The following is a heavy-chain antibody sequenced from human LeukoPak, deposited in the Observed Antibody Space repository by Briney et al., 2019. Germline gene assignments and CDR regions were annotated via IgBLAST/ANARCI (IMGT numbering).Heavy chain of an antibody. CDR2: IWYDGSNK. D-gene: IGHD6-19*01. V-gene: IGHV3-33*01. CDR3: ARGKTPGIAVSKYFQH. J-gene: IGHJ1*01. CDR1: GFTFSSYG. Sequence: GGSLRLSCAASGFTFSSYGMHWVRQAPGKGLEWVAVIWYDGSNKYYADSVKGRFTISRDNSKNTLYLQMNSLRAEGTAVYYCARGKTPGIAVSKYFQHWGQGTLVTVSS.